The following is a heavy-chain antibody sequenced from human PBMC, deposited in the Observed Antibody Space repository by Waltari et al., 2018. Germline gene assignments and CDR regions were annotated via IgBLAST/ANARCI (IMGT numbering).Heavy chain of an antibody. Sequence: QVQLVQSGAEVKKPGASGAAVKVSCKASGYTFTSYDTNWVRQATGQGLEWMGWMNHNSGNTGYAQKLQGRVTMTRNTSISTVYMELSSLRAEDTAVYYCARDLSGSYRGGYFDYWGQGTLVTVSS. V-gene: IGHV1-8*01. D-gene: IGHD1-26*01. J-gene: IGHJ4*02. CDR1: GYTFTSYD. CDR2: MNHNSGNT. CDR3: ARDLSGSYRGGYFDY.